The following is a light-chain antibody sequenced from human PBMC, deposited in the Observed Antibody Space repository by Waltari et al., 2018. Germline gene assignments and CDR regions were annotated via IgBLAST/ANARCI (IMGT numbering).Light chain of an antibody. J-gene: IGKJ1*01. CDR2: KAS. CDR1: ENVNTA. CDR3: QHHIRYPRT. Sequence: DIQMTQSPSTLSASGGDSVHITCRASENVNTALAWYQLKPRQAPKLLTYKASNLEGWVPTRFSGSGSGTDFTLTISSLQPEDFAFYYCQHHIRYPRTFGQGTKVEVK. V-gene: IGKV1-5*03.